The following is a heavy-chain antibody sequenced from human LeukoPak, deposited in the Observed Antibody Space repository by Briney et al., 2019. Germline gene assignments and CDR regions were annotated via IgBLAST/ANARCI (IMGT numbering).Heavy chain of an antibody. D-gene: IGHD3-22*01. CDR2: ISSSGSTI. J-gene: IGHJ4*02. Sequence: GGSLRLSCAASGFTFSDYYMSWIRQAPGKGLEWVSYISSSGSTIYYADSVKGRFTISRDNAKNSLYLQMNSLRAEDTAVYYCAKAQYYYDSSGYDWGQGTLVTVSS. V-gene: IGHV3-11*01. CDR3: AKAQYYYDSSGYD. CDR1: GFTFSDYY.